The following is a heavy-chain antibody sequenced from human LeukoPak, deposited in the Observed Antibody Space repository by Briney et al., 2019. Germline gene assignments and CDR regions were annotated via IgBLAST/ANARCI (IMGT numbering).Heavy chain of an antibody. CDR3: ARGRYFDWSFDY. D-gene: IGHD3-9*01. CDR2: IYSGGST. J-gene: IGHJ4*02. CDR1: GFTVSSNY. V-gene: IGHV3-53*01. Sequence: GGSLRLSCAASGFTVSSNYMSWVRQAPGKGLEWVSVIYSGGSTYYADSVKGRFTISRDNSKNTLYLQMNSLRAKDTAVYYCARGRYFDWSFDYWGQGTLVTVSS.